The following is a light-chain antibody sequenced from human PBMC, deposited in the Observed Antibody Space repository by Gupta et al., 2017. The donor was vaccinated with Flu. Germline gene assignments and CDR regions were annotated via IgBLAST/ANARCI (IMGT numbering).Light chain of an antibody. V-gene: IGKV3-15*01. CDR3: QQYNNWPPWT. CDR1: QSVSSN. Sequence: EIVMTRSPATLSVSPGERATLSCRASQSVSSNLAWYQQKPGQAPRLLIYGASTRATGIPARFSGSGSGTEFTLTISSRQSEDFAVYYCQQYNNWPPWTFGQGTKVEIK. J-gene: IGKJ1*01. CDR2: GAS.